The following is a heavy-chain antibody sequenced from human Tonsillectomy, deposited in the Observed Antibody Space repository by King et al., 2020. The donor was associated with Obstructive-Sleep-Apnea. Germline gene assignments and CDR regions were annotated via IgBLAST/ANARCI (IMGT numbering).Heavy chain of an antibody. J-gene: IGHJ6*02. Sequence: LQLQESGPRLVKPSETLSLICSVSGGSINDYYWSWIRQPPGKGLEWIGYIYYMGSTDYNPSLKNRVTISVDTPKNQFSLTLSFVNATDAAVYFCARVRAATNYYGMDVWGQGTTVTVSS. CDR1: GGSINDYY. CDR3: ARVRAATNYYGMDV. D-gene: IGHD2-15*01. V-gene: IGHV4-59*01. CDR2: IYYMGST.